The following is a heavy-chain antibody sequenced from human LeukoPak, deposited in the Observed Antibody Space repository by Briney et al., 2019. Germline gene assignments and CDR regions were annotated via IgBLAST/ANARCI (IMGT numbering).Heavy chain of an antibody. D-gene: IGHD3-10*01. V-gene: IGHV3-33*01. CDR2: IWYDGSNK. CDR1: GFTFSTYG. CDR3: ASAGSGSLVREYFQH. J-gene: IGHJ1*01. Sequence: GGSLRLSCAASGFTFSTYGMHWVRHAPGKGLEWVVIIWYDGSNKYYGDSVKDRFTISRDNSKNTLYLQMNSLRAEDTAVYFCASAGSGSLVREYFQHWGQGTLVTVSS.